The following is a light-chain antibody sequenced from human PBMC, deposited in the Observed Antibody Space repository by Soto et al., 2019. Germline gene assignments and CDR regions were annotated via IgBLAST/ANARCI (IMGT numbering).Light chain of an antibody. J-gene: IGKJ5*01. Sequence: EIVLTQSPATLSLSPGERATLSCRASHSVNSHVAWYQQKPGQAPRLLIYGTSSRATGIPDRFSGSGSGTDFTLTISSLEPEDFAVYYCQQRSNWPVTFGQGTRLEIK. CDR1: HSVNSH. CDR2: GTS. CDR3: QQRSNWPVT. V-gene: IGKV3-11*01.